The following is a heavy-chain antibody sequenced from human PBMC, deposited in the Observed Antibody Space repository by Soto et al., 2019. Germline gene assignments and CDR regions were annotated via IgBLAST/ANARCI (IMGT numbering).Heavy chain of an antibody. CDR2: INHSGST. CDR3: SKGATGTRDFDF. CDR1: GGSFSTYY. V-gene: IGHV4-34*01. Sequence: QVQVQQWGAGLLKPSETLSLTCAVYGGSFSTYYWSWIRQPPGKGLEWIGEINHSGSTNYNPSLKSRVTISGDTSKNQLSLNVSSVTAADTAVYYCSKGATGTRDFDFWGQGTLVTVSS. D-gene: IGHD1-1*01. J-gene: IGHJ4*02.